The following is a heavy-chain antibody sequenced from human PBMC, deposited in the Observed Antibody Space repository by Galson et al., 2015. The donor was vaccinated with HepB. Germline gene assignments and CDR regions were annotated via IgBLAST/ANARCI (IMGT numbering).Heavy chain of an antibody. Sequence: SVKVSCKASGYTFTSYYMHWVRQAPGQGLEWMGIINPSGGSTSYAQKFQGRVTMTRDTSTSTVYMELSSLRSEDTAVYYCASYLITVTTGAEYFQHWGQGTLVTVSS. J-gene: IGHJ1*01. V-gene: IGHV1-46*01. CDR1: GYTFTSYY. CDR2: INPSGGST. CDR3: ASYLITVTTGAEYFQH. D-gene: IGHD4-17*01.